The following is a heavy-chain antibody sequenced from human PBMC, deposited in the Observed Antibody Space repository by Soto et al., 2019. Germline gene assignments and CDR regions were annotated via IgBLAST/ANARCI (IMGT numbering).Heavy chain of an antibody. CDR1: GYTFTGYY. D-gene: IGHD2-15*01. Sequence: ASVKVSCKASGYTFTGYYIHWVRQAPGQGLEWMGWINPNSGGTNYAQKFQGWVTMTRDTSISTAYMELSRLRSDDTAVYYCARVGVVADDAFDIWGQGTMVTVSS. V-gene: IGHV1-2*04. J-gene: IGHJ3*02. CDR3: ARVGVVADDAFDI. CDR2: INPNSGGT.